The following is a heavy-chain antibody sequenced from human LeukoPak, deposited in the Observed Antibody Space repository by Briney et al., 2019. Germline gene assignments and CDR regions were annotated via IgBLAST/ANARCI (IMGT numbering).Heavy chain of an antibody. CDR2: FSSSGDIT. V-gene: IGHV3-23*01. CDR3: TKGLGVVIDFLLFDS. CDR1: GFTFSTYD. D-gene: IGHD3-3*01. Sequence: GGSLRLSCAASGFTFSTYDISWVRQAPGQGLEWVSTFSSSGDITYYAASVKGRFTISRDNSKNTVDLQMNSLRAEDTALYYCTKGLGVVIDFLLFDSWGQGTLVTVSS. J-gene: IGHJ4*02.